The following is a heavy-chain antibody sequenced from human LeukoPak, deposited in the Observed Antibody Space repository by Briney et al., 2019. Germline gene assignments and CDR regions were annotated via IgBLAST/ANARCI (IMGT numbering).Heavy chain of an antibody. Sequence: SETLSLTCTVSGGSISSGSYYWSWIRQPAGKGLEWIGRIYTSGSTNYNPSLKSRVTISVDTSKDQFSLKLSSVTAADTAVYYCARASGLRAFDIWGQGTMVTVSS. D-gene: IGHD3-16*01. CDR2: IYTSGST. J-gene: IGHJ3*02. CDR1: GGSISSGSYY. CDR3: ARASGLRAFDI. V-gene: IGHV4-61*02.